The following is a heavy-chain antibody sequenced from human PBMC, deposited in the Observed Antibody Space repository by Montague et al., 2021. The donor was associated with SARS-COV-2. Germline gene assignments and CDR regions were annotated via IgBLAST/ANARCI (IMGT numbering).Heavy chain of an antibody. CDR1: GGSISRYY. CDR3: ARGELPAATSFASLLH. V-gene: IGHV4-59*01. Sequence: SETLSLTCTVSGGSISRYYWSRIRYSPGKGPESIGHIYYIRSNNYNPSLKARVTMSVDKSKNQFSLKVTSVTAADTAVYYCARGELPAATSFASLLHWGQGTLISVS. CDR2: IYYIRSN. D-gene: IGHD2-2*01. J-gene: IGHJ1*01.